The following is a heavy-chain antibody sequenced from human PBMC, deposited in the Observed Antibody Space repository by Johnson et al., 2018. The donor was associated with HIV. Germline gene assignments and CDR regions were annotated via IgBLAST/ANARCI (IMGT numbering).Heavy chain of an antibody. CDR1: GFTFSDHW. Sequence: MQLVESGGGLVQPGGSLRLSCAASGFTFSDHWMQWVRQAPGKGLVWVSRINGDGRRTSYADSVKGRFTIARDNAKNTLFLEMKSLRAEDTAVYYCVRTSCTGARCLGYDPFDVWGQWTMVTVSS. V-gene: IGHV3-74*02. D-gene: IGHD3-16*01. CDR2: INGDGRRT. CDR3: VRTSCTGARCLGYDPFDV. J-gene: IGHJ3*01.